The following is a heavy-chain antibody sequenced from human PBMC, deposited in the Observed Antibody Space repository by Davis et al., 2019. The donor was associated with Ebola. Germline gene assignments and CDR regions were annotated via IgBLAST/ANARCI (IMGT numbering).Heavy chain of an antibody. CDR3: AASPGTVGKFDY. J-gene: IGHJ4*01. Sequence: SVKVSCKASGFTFTNSAMQWVRQARGQRPEWIGSIVVGNVNTDYAQKFQGRVTITRVMSTSTSYLDLSNLRSEDTAVYYCAASPGTVGKFDYWGQGTLVTVSS. V-gene: IGHV1-58*02. CDR2: IVVGNVNT. D-gene: IGHD1-14*01. CDR1: GFTFTNSA.